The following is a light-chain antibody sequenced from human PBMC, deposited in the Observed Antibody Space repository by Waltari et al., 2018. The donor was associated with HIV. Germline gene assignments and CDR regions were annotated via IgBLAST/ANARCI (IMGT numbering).Light chain of an antibody. CDR3: SAWDSSLSSWV. J-gene: IGLJ3*02. Sequence: QAGRIQPPSVSRGLGQTAKLTCTGNSNIVANEGQVGLQQHQGHPPKPLCNRDDTRPSGISERISASRAGNTASLTITGLQSGDEADYYCSAWDSSLSSWVFGGGTKLTVL. CDR2: RDD. V-gene: IGLV10-54*01. CDR1: SNIVANEG.